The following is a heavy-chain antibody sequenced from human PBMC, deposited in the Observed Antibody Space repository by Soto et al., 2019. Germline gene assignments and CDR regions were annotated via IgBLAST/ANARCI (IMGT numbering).Heavy chain of an antibody. D-gene: IGHD6-19*01. J-gene: IGHJ4*02. CDR3: ARRLFGSGWTLDS. Sequence: SETLSLTCTVSGASIRNYWWNWIRQPAGKGLEWIGRHSITGNTDYNSSLKSRVTISVDTSKNQFSLNMNSVTAADTAVYYCARRLFGSGWTLDSWGQGALVTVSS. V-gene: IGHV4-4*07. CDR1: GASIRNYW. CDR2: HSITGNT.